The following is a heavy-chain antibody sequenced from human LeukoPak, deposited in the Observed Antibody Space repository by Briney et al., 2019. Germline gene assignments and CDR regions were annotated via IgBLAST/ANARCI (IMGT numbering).Heavy chain of an antibody. V-gene: IGHV3-15*01. D-gene: IGHD6-13*01. CDR3: ILAAAGPAY. CDR2: IRGKTDGETT. J-gene: IGHJ4*02. CDR1: GFTFSSYS. Sequence: KPGGSLRLSCAATGFTFSSYSMNWVRQAPGKGLEWVGRIRGKTDGETTDYAAPVQGRFTISRAESKNTLYLQMNSLKTEDTAAYYCILAAAGPAYWGQGTLVTVSS.